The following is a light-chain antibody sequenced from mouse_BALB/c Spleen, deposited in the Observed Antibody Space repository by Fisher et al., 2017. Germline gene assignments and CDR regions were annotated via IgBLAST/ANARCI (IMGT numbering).Light chain of an antibody. V-gene: IGKV4-74*01. CDR3: QQYHSYPLT. CDR1: SSVSSSY. CDR2: STS. Sequence: IVITQTTAIMSASLGERVTMTCTASSSVSSSYLHWYQQKPGSSPKLWIYSTSNLASGVPARFSGSGSGTSYSLTISSMEAEDAATYYCQQYHSYPLTFGAGTKLELK. J-gene: IGKJ5*01.